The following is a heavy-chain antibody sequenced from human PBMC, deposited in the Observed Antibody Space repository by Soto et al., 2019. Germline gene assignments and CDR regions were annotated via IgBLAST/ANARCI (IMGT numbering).Heavy chain of an antibody. D-gene: IGHD3-16*01. V-gene: IGHV4-4*07. CDR3: ARAPRTTFRSYYYYGMDV. Sequence: SVTLLLTSNVAGGNISTYDWRWIRQPAGKGLEWIGRIHASGNTNYNPSLKSRVTISVDTSKNQFSLKLSSVTAAEKAVYDCARAPRTTFRSYYYYGMDVWGQGTTVTVSS. J-gene: IGHJ6*02. CDR1: GGNISTYD. CDR2: IHASGNT.